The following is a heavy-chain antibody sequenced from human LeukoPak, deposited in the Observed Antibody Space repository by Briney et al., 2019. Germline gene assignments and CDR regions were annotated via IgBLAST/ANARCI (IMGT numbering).Heavy chain of an antibody. CDR1: GFTFSSYA. D-gene: IGHD2-15*01. Sequence: PGGSLRLSCAASGFTFSSYAMHWVRQAPGKGLEWVSYISSSSSTIYYADSVKGRFTISRDNAKNSLYLQMNSLRAEDTAIYYCAGGQGWHFDLWGRGTLITVSS. CDR2: ISSSSSTI. J-gene: IGHJ2*01. CDR3: AGGQGWHFDL. V-gene: IGHV3-48*04.